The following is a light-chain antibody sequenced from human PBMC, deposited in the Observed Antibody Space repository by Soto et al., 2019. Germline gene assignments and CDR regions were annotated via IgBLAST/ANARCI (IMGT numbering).Light chain of an antibody. CDR2: AAS. Sequence: DIQMTQSPSSLSASXXXXXXITCRASQSISSYLNWYQQKPGKAPKLLIYAASSLQSGVPSRFSGSGSGTDFTLTISSLQPEDFATYYCQQSYSTPPTFGQGTKVEIK. V-gene: IGKV1-39*01. CDR1: QSISSY. CDR3: QQSYSTPPT. J-gene: IGKJ1*01.